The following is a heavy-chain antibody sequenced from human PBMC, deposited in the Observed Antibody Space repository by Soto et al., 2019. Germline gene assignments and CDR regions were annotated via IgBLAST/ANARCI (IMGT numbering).Heavy chain of an antibody. V-gene: IGHV3-74*01. CDR1: GFIFKMYW. J-gene: IGHJ4*02. D-gene: IGHD3-10*01. CDR3: TRGPRPISTGTGAY. CDR2: IYNHGTYS. Sequence: EVQLVESGGGLVPPGGSVRLSCAASGFIFKMYWMHWVRQSPGKGLVWISIIYNHGTYSDYADSVRGLFTISRDNVNESLYLQMNNLRAEDSGLYYCTRGPRPISTGTGAYWGQGTQVTVSS.